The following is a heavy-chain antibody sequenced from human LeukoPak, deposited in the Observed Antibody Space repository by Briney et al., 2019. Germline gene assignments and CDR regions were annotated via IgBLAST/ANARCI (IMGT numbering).Heavy chain of an antibody. Sequence: TSETLSLTCTVSGGSISSYYWSWIRQPPGKGLEWIGYIYYSGSTNYNPSLKSRVTISVDTSKNQFSLKLSSVTAADTAVYYCAGQTTDFWSGYYFDYWGQGTLVTVSS. V-gene: IGHV4-59*08. CDR3: AGQTTDFWSGYYFDY. CDR2: IYYSGST. J-gene: IGHJ4*02. D-gene: IGHD3-3*01. CDR1: GGSISSYY.